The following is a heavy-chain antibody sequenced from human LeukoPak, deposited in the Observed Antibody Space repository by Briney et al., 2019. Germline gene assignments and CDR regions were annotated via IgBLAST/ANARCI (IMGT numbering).Heavy chain of an antibody. J-gene: IGHJ4*02. V-gene: IGHV4-31*03. Sequence: PSETLSLTCTVSGGSISSGGYYWSWIRQHPGKGLEWIGYIYYSGSTNYNPSLKSRVTISVDTSKNQFSLKLSSVTAADTAVYYCARAPLRWLPFDYWGQGTLVTVSS. CDR2: IYYSGST. CDR1: GGSISSGGYY. D-gene: IGHD5-24*01. CDR3: ARAPLRWLPFDY.